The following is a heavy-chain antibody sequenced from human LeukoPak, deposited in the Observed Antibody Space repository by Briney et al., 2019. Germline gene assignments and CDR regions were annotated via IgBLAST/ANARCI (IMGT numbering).Heavy chain of an antibody. CDR2: IYYSGST. CDR3: ARRTTGRGYFDY. Sequence: SETLSLTCTVSGGSISSGDYYWSWIRQPPGKGLEWIGYIYYSGSTNYNPSLKSRVTISVGTSKNQFSLKLSSVTAADTAVYYCARRTTGRGYFDYWGQGTLVTVSS. V-gene: IGHV4-61*08. J-gene: IGHJ4*02. D-gene: IGHD2/OR15-2a*01. CDR1: GGSISSGDYY.